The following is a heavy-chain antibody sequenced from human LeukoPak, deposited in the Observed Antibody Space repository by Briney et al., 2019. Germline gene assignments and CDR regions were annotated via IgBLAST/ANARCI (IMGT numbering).Heavy chain of an antibody. CDR1: GFTFSSYA. CDR3: ARDFGYCSTTSCYDQ. J-gene: IGHJ4*02. V-gene: IGHV3-53*01. D-gene: IGHD2-2*03. Sequence: GGSLRLSCAVSGFTFSSYAMSWVRQAPGKGLEWVSVIYTGGSTYYADSVKGRFTISRDNSKNTLLLQVNSLRAEDTAVYYCARDFGYCSTTSCYDQWGQGTLVTVSS. CDR2: IYTGGST.